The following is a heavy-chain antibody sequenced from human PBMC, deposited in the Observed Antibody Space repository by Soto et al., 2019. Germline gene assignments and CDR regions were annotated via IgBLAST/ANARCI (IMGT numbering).Heavy chain of an antibody. CDR2: ISAYNGNT. CDR1: GYTFTSYG. D-gene: IGHD6-19*01. CDR3: ATGYSSVWYNALGSGMDV. J-gene: IGHJ6*02. Sequence: QVQLVQSGAEVKKPGASVKVSCKASGYTFTSYGISWVRQAPGQGLEWMGWISAYNGNTNYAQKLQGRVTMTTDTSTSTAYMELRSLRYDDTAVYYCATGYSSVWYNALGSGMDVWGQGTTVTVSS. V-gene: IGHV1-18*01.